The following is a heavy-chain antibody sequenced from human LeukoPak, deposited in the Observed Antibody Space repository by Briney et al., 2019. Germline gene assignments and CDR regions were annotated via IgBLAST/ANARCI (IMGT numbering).Heavy chain of an antibody. CDR2: ISWNAVTR. Sequence: GGSLRLSCIASGFPFEDFAMQWVRLGPGKGLEWVAGISWNAVTRGYADSVKGRFTISRDNAKKSLYLQMDSLRVEDTALYYCTKDLPTTLYTSDTPSGVFAVWGQGTMVTVSS. J-gene: IGHJ3*01. CDR1: GFPFEDFA. D-gene: IGHD1-14*01. V-gene: IGHV3-9*01. CDR3: TKDLPTTLYTSDTPSGVFAV.